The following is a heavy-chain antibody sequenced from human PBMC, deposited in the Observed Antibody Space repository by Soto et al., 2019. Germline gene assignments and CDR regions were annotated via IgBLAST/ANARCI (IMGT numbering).Heavy chain of an antibody. D-gene: IGHD2-21*02. CDR1: GSTFSSYA. Sequence: QVQLVQSGAEVKKPGSSVKVSCKASGSTFSSYAISWVRQAPGQGLEWMGGIIPIFGTANYAQKFQGRVTITADESTSAAYMELSSLRSEDTAVYYCARGGDCGGDCYEDYWGQGTLVTVSS. CDR2: IIPIFGTA. V-gene: IGHV1-69*01. CDR3: ARGGDCGGDCYEDY. J-gene: IGHJ4*02.